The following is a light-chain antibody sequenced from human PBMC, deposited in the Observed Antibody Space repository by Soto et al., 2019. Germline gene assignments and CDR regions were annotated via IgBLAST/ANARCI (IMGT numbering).Light chain of an antibody. CDR1: QSVSSY. Sequence: EIVLTQSPATLSLSPGERATLSCRASQSVSSYLAWYQQTPGQAPRLLIYDASNRATGIPARFSGSGSGTIFTIPISRLENDVFVVYCCQRRSNAITFCPGTKVDIK. V-gene: IGKV3-11*01. CDR2: DAS. CDR3: QRRSNAIT. J-gene: IGKJ3*01.